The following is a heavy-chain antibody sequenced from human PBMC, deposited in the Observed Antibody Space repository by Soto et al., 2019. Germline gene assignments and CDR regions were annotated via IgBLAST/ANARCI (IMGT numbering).Heavy chain of an antibody. CDR1: GYTFTGYY. D-gene: IGHD3-22*01. J-gene: IGHJ5*02. Sequence: ASVKVSCKASGYTFTGYYMHWVRQAPGQGLEWMGWINPNSGGTNYAQKFQGWVTMTRDTSISTAYMELSRLRSDDTAVYYCARALPYYDSSGYHNWFDPWGQGTLVTVSS. CDR3: ARALPYYDSSGYHNWFDP. CDR2: INPNSGGT. V-gene: IGHV1-2*04.